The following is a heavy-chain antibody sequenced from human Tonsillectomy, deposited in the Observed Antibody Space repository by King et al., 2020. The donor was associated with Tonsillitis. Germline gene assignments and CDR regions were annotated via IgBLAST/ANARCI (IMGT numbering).Heavy chain of an antibody. CDR1: GYSFTSYW. CDR3: ARRQYSSSWRDAFDI. V-gene: IGHV5-51*01. Sequence: QLVQSGAEVKKPGESLKISCKGSGYSFTSYWIGWVRQMPGKGLEWMGIIYPGDSDTRYSPSFQGQVTISADKSISTAYLQWSSLEASDTAMYYCARRQYSSSWRDAFDIWGQGTMVTVSS. J-gene: IGHJ3*02. D-gene: IGHD6-13*01. CDR2: IYPGDSDT.